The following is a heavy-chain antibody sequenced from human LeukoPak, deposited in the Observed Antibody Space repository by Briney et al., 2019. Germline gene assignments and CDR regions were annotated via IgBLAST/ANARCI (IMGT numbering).Heavy chain of an antibody. D-gene: IGHD6-19*01. CDR2: ISGSGGST. V-gene: IGHV3-23*01. CDR3: AKDLGHPPGSGWYLGDY. J-gene: IGHJ4*02. CDR1: GFTFSSYA. Sequence: PGGSLRLSCAASGFTFSSYALSWVRRAPGKGLEWVSGISGSGGSTYYADSVKGRFTISRDNSKNTLYLQMNSLRAEDTAVYYCAKDLGHPPGSGWYLGDYWGQGTLVTVSS.